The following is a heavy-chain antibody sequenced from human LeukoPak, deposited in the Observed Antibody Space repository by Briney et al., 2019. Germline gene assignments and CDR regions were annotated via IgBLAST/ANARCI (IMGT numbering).Heavy chain of an antibody. CDR3: ARDLYGSTWYIFDY. Sequence: ASVKLCCKSAGYTFTDYAIHRVRQAPGQRLERMGGINTGDDKTKKSQNFQGRVTITRDTSASTTYMDLSSLRSEDTAVYYCARDLYGSTWYIFDYWGQGTLVTVSS. CDR2: INTGDDKT. J-gene: IGHJ4*02. CDR1: GYTFTDYA. V-gene: IGHV1-3*04. D-gene: IGHD6-13*01.